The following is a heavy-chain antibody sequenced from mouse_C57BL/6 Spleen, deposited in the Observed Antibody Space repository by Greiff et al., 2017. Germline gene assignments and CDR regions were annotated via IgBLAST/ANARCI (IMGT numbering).Heavy chain of an antibody. CDR1: GYTFTSYW. V-gene: IGHV1-7*01. CDR2: INPSSGYT. D-gene: IGHD1-1*01. J-gene: IGHJ1*03. Sequence: QVQLQQSGAELAKPGASVKLSCKASGYTFTSYWMHWVKQRPGQGLEWIGYINPSSGYTKYNQKFKDKATLTADKSTSTAYMQLSSLTYEDSAVYYCARRHYGSEEFFAVWGKGTTVTVSS. CDR3: ARRHYGSEEFFAV.